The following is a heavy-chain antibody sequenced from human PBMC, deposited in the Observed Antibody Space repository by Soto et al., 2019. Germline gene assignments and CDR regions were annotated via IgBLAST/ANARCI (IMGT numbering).Heavy chain of an antibody. V-gene: IGHV1-69*13. J-gene: IGHJ6*02. CDR2: IIPIFGTA. D-gene: IGHD2-15*01. CDR3: ARGSGGSSYYYYGMDV. Sequence: SVKVSCKASGGTFSSYAINWVRQAPGQGLEWMGGIIPIFGTANYAQKFQGRVTITADESTSTAYMGLSSLRSEDTAVYYCARGSGGSSYYYYGMDVWGQGTTVTVSS. CDR1: GGTFSSYA.